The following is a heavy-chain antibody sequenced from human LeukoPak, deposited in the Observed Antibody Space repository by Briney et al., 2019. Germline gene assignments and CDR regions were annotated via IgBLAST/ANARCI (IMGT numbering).Heavy chain of an antibody. Sequence: SETLSLTCAVYGGSFSGYYWSWIRQPPGKGLEWIGEINHSGSTNYNPSLKSRVTISVDTSKNQFSLKLSSVTAADTAVYYCAGLTTVNAFDIWGQGTMVTVSS. CDR1: GGSFSGYY. D-gene: IGHD4-17*01. V-gene: IGHV4-34*01. CDR2: INHSGST. J-gene: IGHJ3*02. CDR3: AGLTTVNAFDI.